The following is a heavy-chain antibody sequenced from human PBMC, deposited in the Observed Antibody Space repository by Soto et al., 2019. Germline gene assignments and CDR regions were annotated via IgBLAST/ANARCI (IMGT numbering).Heavy chain of an antibody. Sequence: GGSLRLSCAASGFTFSSYGMHWVRQAPGKGLEWVAVIWYDGSNKYYADSVKGRFTISRDNSKNTLYLQMNSLRAEDTAVYYCARVSGYCSGGSCYPDAFDIWGQGTMVTVSS. D-gene: IGHD2-15*01. J-gene: IGHJ3*02. CDR1: GFTFSSYG. V-gene: IGHV3-33*01. CDR3: ARVSGYCSGGSCYPDAFDI. CDR2: IWYDGSNK.